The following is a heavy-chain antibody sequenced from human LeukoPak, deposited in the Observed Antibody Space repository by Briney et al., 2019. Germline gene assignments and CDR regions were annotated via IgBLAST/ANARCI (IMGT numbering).Heavy chain of an antibody. J-gene: IGHJ4*02. Sequence: SETLSLTCTVSGGSISSYYWSWIRQPPGKGLEWIGYIYYSGSTNYNPSLKSRVTISVDTSKNQFSLKLSSVTAADTAVYYCASQQWLGTFDYWGQGTLVTVSS. CDR3: ASQQWLGTFDY. D-gene: IGHD6-19*01. V-gene: IGHV4-59*01. CDR2: IYYSGST. CDR1: GGSISSYY.